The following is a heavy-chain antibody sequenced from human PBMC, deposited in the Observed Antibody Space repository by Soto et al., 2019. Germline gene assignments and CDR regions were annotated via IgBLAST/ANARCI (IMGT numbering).Heavy chain of an antibody. CDR3: ARAHYVESSCYSNHFDY. CDR1: GFRLTAYG. D-gene: IGHD3-22*01. J-gene: IGHJ4*02. CDR2: ISGYSDKT. Sequence: QVQLVQSGAEVKNPGASVKVSCKASGFRLTAYGISWVRQAPGQGPEWMGWISGYSDKTRYAQKFEGRVSMTSDTSTSIVYMELRSLTSDDTAVYYCARAHYVESSCYSNHFDYWGQGTLVTVSS. V-gene: IGHV1-18*01.